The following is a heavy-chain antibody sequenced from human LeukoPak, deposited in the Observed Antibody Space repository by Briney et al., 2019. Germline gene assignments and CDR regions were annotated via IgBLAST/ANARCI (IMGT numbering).Heavy chain of an antibody. CDR2: ISSYNGNT. D-gene: IGHD2-2*01. CDR3: ATPAKGAYFYYYMDV. CDR1: GYTFPNYG. J-gene: IGHJ6*03. Sequence: ASVKVSCKASGYTFPNYGFTWVRQAPGQGLERMGWISSYNGNTQYAQNFQGRLTLTTDTSTNTAYMDLRSLRSNDTAVYYCATPAKGAYFYYYMDVWGAGTTVTVSS. V-gene: IGHV1-18*01.